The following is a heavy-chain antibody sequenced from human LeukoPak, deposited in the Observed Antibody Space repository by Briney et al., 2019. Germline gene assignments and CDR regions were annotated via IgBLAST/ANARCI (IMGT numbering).Heavy chain of an antibody. CDR2: IYTSGDT. CDR3: ASGDYGAGSPVMRY. V-gene: IGHV4-61*02. CDR1: GGSVTRGAYS. J-gene: IGHJ4*01. Sequence: SETLSLTCTVSGGSVTRGAYSWTWIRQPVGKGLEWIGRIYTSGDTKYNPSLKSRVTISVGASNNQFSLKLTSVTAADTAVYYCASGDYGAGSPVMRYWGHGTLVTVSS. D-gene: IGHD3-10*01.